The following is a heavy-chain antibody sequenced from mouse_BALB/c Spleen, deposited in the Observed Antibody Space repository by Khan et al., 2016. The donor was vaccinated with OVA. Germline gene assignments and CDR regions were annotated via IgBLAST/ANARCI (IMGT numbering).Heavy chain of an antibody. CDR3: AGVLYFYGSYFDF. V-gene: IGHV5-6-3*01. Sequence: EVELVESGGGLVQPGGSLKLSCAASGFTFSSYGMSWIRQTPDKRLELVATINSAGDYAYSPDSVEGRFTISRDNAKNTLYLQMSSLKSEDTAMYYWAGVLYFYGSYFDFWGQGTTLTVSP. D-gene: IGHD1-1*01. CDR1: GFTFSSYG. CDR2: INSAGDYA. J-gene: IGHJ2*01.